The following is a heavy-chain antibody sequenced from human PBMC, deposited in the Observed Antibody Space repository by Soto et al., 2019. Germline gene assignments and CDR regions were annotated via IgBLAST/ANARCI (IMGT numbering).Heavy chain of an antibody. J-gene: IGHJ4*02. D-gene: IGHD6-13*01. Sequence: QVQLQQWGAGLLKPSETLSLTCAVYGGSFSGYYWSWIRQPPGKGLEWIGEINHSGGTNYNPPLKSRVTISVDTSKNQFSLKLSSVTAADTAVYYCAARIAKRVYWGQGTLVTVSS. V-gene: IGHV4-34*01. CDR1: GGSFSGYY. CDR3: AARIAKRVY. CDR2: INHSGGT.